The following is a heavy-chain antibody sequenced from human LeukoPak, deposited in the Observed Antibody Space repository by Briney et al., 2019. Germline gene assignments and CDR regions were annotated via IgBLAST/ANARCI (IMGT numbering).Heavy chain of an antibody. CDR1: GGTFSSYA. J-gene: IGHJ1*01. D-gene: IGHD2-2*01. Sequence: ASVKVSCKASGGTFSSYAISWVRQAPGQGLEWMGGIIPIFGTANYAQKFQGRVTSTADESTSTAYMELSSLRSEDTAVYYCARSIYCSSTSCSVYFQHWGQGTLVTVSS. CDR2: IIPIFGTA. CDR3: ARSIYCSSTSCSVYFQH. V-gene: IGHV1-69*01.